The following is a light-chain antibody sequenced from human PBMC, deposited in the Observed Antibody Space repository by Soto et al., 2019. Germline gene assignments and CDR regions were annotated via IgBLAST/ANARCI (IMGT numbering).Light chain of an antibody. CDR1: QSVSSY. CDR2: DAS. V-gene: IGKV3-11*01. CDR3: QQRDDWPPYT. Sequence: EIVLTQSPATLSLSPGERATLSCRASQSVSSYLAWYQHKPGQAPRLLIYDASNRAAGIPARFSGSGSGTDVTLTISSLEPEDFAVYYCQQRDDWPPYTFGQGTKLEIK. J-gene: IGKJ2*01.